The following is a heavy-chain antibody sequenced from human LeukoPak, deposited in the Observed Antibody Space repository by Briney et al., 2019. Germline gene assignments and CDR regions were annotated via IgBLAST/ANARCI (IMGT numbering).Heavy chain of an antibody. V-gene: IGHV4-39*01. CDR3: ARTYTGSDFDP. CDR2: IYHSGST. CDR1: GGSISGSNYY. D-gene: IGHD1-26*01. J-gene: IGHJ5*02. Sequence: SETLSLTCTVSGGSISGSNYYWGWIRQSPGKGPEWIGNIYHSGSTYYNPSLKSRVTISVDTRKNQFSLKLRSVAAADTALYYCARTYTGSDFDPRGQGTLVTVSS.